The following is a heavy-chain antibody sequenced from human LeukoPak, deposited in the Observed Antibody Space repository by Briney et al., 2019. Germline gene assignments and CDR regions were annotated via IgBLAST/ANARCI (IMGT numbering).Heavy chain of an antibody. J-gene: IGHJ5*02. CDR1: GYTFTSYD. CDR2: MNPNSGNT. D-gene: IGHD3-3*01. CDR3: ARGNYDFWSGYLNWFDP. Sequence: EASVKVSCKASGYTFTSYDINCVRQATGQGLEWMGWMNPNSGNTGYAQKFQGRVTITRNTSISTAYMELSSLRSEDTAVYYCARGNYDFWSGYLNWFDPWGQGTLVTVSS. V-gene: IGHV1-8*03.